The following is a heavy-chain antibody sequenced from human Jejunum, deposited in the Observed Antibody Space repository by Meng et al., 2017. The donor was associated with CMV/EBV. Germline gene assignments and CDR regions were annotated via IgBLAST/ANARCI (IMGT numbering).Heavy chain of an antibody. CDR1: GGSISNHY. V-gene: IGHV4-4*07. CDR3: ARGPGASTREGFDY. J-gene: IGHJ4*02. Sequence: QVHLTGPGPGLVKPSETLSLTCTVSGGSISNHYWSWIRQSAGKGLEWIGRFYSSDTYNYHPSLNSRLTMSLDTSKNQFSLNLSSVTAADTAIYYCARGPGASTREGFDYWGLGTLVTVSS. CDR2: FYSSDTY. D-gene: IGHD1-26*01.